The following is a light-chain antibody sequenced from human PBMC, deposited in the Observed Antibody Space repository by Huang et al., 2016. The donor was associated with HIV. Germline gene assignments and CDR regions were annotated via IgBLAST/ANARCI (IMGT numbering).Light chain of an antibody. CDR3: QQYNNWPPAT. CDR1: QSVSSN. Sequence: EIVMTQSPATLSVSPGERATLSCRASQSVSSNLAWYHQKPGQAPRLLIYGATTRATGIPARVSGSGSGTEFTLTISSLQSEDFAVYYCQQYNNWPPATFGPGTKVDIK. V-gene: IGKV3-15*01. J-gene: IGKJ3*01. CDR2: GAT.